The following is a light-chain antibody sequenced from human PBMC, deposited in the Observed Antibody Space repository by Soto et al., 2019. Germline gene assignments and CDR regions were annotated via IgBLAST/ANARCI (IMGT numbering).Light chain of an antibody. CDR3: QQYAGSPRT. Sequence: EILMTQSPATLSVSPGGRGTLSCRASQSIGDTLAWYQQKPGQAPRLLIYSASRRATGIPDRFTGSGSGTDFTLTINRVEPEDFAVYFCQQYAGSPRTFGQGTKVDIK. CDR2: SAS. J-gene: IGKJ1*01. CDR1: QSIGDT. V-gene: IGKV3-20*01.